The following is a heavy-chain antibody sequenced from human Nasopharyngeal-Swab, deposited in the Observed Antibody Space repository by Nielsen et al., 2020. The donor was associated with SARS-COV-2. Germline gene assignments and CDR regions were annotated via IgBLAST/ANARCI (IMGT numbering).Heavy chain of an antibody. CDR3: ARDVAAGTTTGLGY. CDR1: GFTFSSYW. D-gene: IGHD1-7*01. J-gene: IGHJ4*02. V-gene: IGHV3-48*02. Sequence: GESLKISCAASGFTFSSYWMHWVRQAPGKGLEWVSYISSSSSTTYYADSVKGRFTISRDNAKNSLYLQMNSLRDEDTAVYYCARDVAAGTTTGLGYWGQGTLVTVSS. CDR2: ISSSSSTT.